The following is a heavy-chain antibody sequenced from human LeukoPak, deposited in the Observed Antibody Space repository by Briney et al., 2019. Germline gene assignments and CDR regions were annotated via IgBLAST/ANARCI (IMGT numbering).Heavy chain of an antibody. D-gene: IGHD2-15*01. CDR3: ARTYSYYHYMDV. V-gene: IGHV4-39*01. CDR2: NHYSGST. Sequence: SETLSLTCTVSGCSISSSSYYWGWLRQPPGKELEGIANNHYSGSTYYNPSPNSRVTIYVDMYKKQFSLKLRHVAAEDTALYYYARTYSYYHYMDVWGKGTTVTVSS. J-gene: IGHJ6*03. CDR1: GCSISSSSYY.